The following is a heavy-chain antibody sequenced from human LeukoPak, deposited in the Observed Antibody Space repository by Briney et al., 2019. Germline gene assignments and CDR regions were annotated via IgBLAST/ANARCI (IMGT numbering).Heavy chain of an antibody. Sequence: SETLSLTCAVYGESFSDYYWSWIRQPPGKALEWIGNIFYSGSTYYSPSLKSRVTISLDTSRNQFSLKLNSVTAADTAVYYCAKRGILWGGQGTLVTVSS. CDR3: AKRGILW. D-gene: IGHD2/OR15-2a*01. J-gene: IGHJ4*02. CDR1: GESFSDYY. CDR2: IFYSGST. V-gene: IGHV4-34*12.